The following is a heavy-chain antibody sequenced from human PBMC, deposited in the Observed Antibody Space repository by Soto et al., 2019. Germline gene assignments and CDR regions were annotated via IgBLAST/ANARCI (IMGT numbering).Heavy chain of an antibody. CDR1: GFTFHTYS. J-gene: IGHJ4*02. D-gene: IGHD4-17*01. CDR2: ISPGSSNI. CDR3: ARARNDYGAWYYFDY. V-gene: IGHV3-21*01. Sequence: EVLLVESGGGLVQPGGSLRLSCAVSGFTFHTYSMNWVRQAPGKGLEWVSSISPGSSNIYYAQSVKGRFTISRDNAKNSLSLQMNSLRAEDTAVYYCARARNDYGAWYYFDYWGQGTLVTVSS.